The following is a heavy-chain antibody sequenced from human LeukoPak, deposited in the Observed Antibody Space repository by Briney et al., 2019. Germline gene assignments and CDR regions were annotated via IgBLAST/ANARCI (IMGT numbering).Heavy chain of an antibody. CDR3: ARDSDSSGWPLDY. CDR2: IGAGGTYT. CDR1: GFTFNNYA. V-gene: IGHV3-23*01. J-gene: IGHJ4*02. D-gene: IGHD6-19*01. Sequence: PGGSLRLSCAASGFTFNNYAMNWVRQAPGEGLQWVSGIGAGGTYTYYADSVKGRFTISRDNSRNTVYLQMNSLRADDTAVYYCARDSDSSGWPLDYWGQGTLVTVSS.